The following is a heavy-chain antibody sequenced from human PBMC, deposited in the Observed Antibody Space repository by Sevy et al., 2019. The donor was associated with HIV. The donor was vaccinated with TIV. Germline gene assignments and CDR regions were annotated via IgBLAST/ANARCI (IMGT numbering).Heavy chain of an antibody. V-gene: IGHV3-23*01. CDR1: GFTFSSYA. CDR2: ISSSGRST. D-gene: IGHD2-15*01. CDR3: AKGYCSGGSCPRDYYYYGMDV. J-gene: IGHJ6*02. Sequence: GGSLRLSCAASGFTFSSYAMNWVRQAPGKGLEWVSSISSSGRSTYYADSVEGRFTISRDNSENTLYLQTNSLRADDTAVHYCAKGYCSGGSCPRDYYYYGMDVWGQGTTVTVSS.